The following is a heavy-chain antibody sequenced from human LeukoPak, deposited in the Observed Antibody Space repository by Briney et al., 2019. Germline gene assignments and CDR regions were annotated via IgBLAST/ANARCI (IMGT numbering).Heavy chain of an antibody. V-gene: IGHV4-59*11. J-gene: IGHJ6*02. D-gene: IGHD3-16*01. Sequence: KASETLSLTCSVSGGSISGHYWTWIRQPPGKGLEWIGQIHYTGKPDYNPSLKSRITISVDTSKNQVSLQVSSVTAADSAIYYCATFGVDYDMDVWGHGTTVTVCS. CDR2: IHYTGKP. CDR3: ATFGVDYDMDV. CDR1: GGSISGHY.